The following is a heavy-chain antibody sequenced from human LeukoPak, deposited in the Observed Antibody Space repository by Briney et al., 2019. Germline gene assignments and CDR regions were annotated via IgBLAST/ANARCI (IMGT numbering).Heavy chain of an antibody. V-gene: IGHV1-18*01. CDR2: ISAYNGNT. CDR1: GYTFTSYG. CDR3: ARGYDIFPVSSLGYFDY. D-gene: IGHD3-9*01. J-gene: IGHJ4*02. Sequence: ASVKVSCKASGYTFTSYGISWVRQAPGQGLEWMGWISAYNGNTNYAQKLQGRVTMTTDTSTSTAYMELRSLRSDDTAVYYCARGYDIFPVSSLGYFDYWGQGTLVTVSS.